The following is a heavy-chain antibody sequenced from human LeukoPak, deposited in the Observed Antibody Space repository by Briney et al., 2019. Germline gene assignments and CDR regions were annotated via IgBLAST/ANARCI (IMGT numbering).Heavy chain of an antibody. CDR1: GDSVPSNTAA. J-gene: IGHJ4*01. V-gene: IGHV6-1*01. Sequence: SQTLSLTCAISGDSVPSNTAAWNWVRQSPSRGLEWLGRTYYRSKWFKDYAVSVKSRIVINTDTSKNQFSLQLDSVTPEDTAVYYCARDSIWGNCFDCWGQGTLVTVSS. D-gene: IGHD7-27*01. CDR2: TYYRSKWFK. CDR3: ARDSIWGNCFDC.